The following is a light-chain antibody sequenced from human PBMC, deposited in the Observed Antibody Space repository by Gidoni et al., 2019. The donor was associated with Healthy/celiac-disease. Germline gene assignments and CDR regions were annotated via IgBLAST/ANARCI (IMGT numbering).Light chain of an antibody. CDR2: DAS. CDR3: QQYDNLPVT. CDR1: QEISNY. Sequence: IRRTRSPSSLSASVGDRVTITCQASQEISNYLNWYQQKPGKAPKLLIYDASNLETGVPSRFSGSGSGTDFTFTISSLQPEDIATYYCQQYDNLPVTFGPGTKVDIK. J-gene: IGKJ3*01. V-gene: IGKV1-33*01.